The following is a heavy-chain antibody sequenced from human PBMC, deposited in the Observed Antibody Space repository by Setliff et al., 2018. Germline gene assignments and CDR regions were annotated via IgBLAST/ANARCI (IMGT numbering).Heavy chain of an antibody. J-gene: IGHJ3*02. Sequence: GGSLRLSCVASGFRFSNAWMSWVRQAPGKGLEWVGRMKSKVHGGTTDYAAPVKDRFTISRDDSKNTLYLQMNSLKTEDTAVYYCTAIVGAYDAFDIWGQGTMVTVSS. CDR1: GFRFSNAW. V-gene: IGHV3-15*01. CDR3: TAIVGAYDAFDI. D-gene: IGHD1-26*01. CDR2: MKSKVHGGTT.